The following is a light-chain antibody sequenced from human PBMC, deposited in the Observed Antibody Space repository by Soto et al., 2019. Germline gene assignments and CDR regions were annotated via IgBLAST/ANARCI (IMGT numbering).Light chain of an antibody. J-gene: IGLJ1*01. Sequence: QSALTQPASVSGSPGQSITISCTGTSSDVGGYNYVSWYQHHPGKAPKLMIYDVSNRPSGVSNRFSGSKSGNTASLTISGLQAEDEADYYCNSYTSTSTSYVFCTGTKLTVL. CDR2: DVS. CDR3: NSYTSTSTSYV. V-gene: IGLV2-14*03. CDR1: SSDVGGYNY.